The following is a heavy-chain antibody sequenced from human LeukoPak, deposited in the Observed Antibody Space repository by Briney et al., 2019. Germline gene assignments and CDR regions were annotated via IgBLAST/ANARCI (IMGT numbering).Heavy chain of an antibody. CDR1: GGTFSSYA. V-gene: IGHV1-69*13. CDR3: ATGGEDRPPLYYYYGMDV. Sequence: SVKVSCKASGGTFSSYAISWVRQAPGQGLEWMGGIIPIFGTANYAQKFQGRVTITADESTSTAYMELSSLRSEDTAVYYCATGGEDRPPLYYYYGMDVWGQGTTVTVSS. J-gene: IGHJ6*02. CDR2: IIPIFGTA. D-gene: IGHD3-16*01.